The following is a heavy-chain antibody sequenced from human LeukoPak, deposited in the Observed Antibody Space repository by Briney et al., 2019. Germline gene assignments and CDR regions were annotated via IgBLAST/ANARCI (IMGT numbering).Heavy chain of an antibody. D-gene: IGHD3-16*02. V-gene: IGHV1-69*13. CDR1: GGTFSSYA. CDR2: IIPIFGTA. J-gene: IGHJ4*02. CDR3: ARDLYDYVWGSYLTLDY. Sequence: GASVKVSCTASGGTFSSYAISWVRQAPGQGLEWMGGIIPIFGTANYAQKFQGRVTITADESTSTAYMELSSLRSEDTAVYYCARDLYDYVWGSYLTLDYRGQGTLVTVSS.